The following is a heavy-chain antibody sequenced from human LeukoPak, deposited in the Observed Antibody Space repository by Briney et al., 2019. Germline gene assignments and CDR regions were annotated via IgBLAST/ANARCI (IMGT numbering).Heavy chain of an antibody. CDR2: INPNSGGT. J-gene: IGHJ3*02. Sequence: ASVKVSCKASGYTFTGYYMHWVRQAPGQGLEWMRWINPNSGGTNYAQKFQGRVTMTRDTSISTAYMELSRLRSDDTAVYYCARDRYSGYDWGAFDIWGQGTMVTVSS. D-gene: IGHD5-12*01. CDR1: GYTFTGYY. CDR3: ARDRYSGYDWGAFDI. V-gene: IGHV1-2*02.